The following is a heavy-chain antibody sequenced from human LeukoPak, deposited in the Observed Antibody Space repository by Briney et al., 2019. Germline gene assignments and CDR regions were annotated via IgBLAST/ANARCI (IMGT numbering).Heavy chain of an antibody. CDR1: WYTFTGYY. Sequence: DSGRVSCKASWYTFTGYYMHWVRQATGQGLEWMGWINPNSGGTNYAQKFQGRVTMTRDTSISTAYMELSRLGSDDTAVYYCARGYCTNGVCYERDYWGQGTLVTVSS. CDR3: ARGYCTNGVCYERDY. CDR2: INPNSGGT. J-gene: IGHJ4*02. D-gene: IGHD2-8*01. V-gene: IGHV1-2*02.